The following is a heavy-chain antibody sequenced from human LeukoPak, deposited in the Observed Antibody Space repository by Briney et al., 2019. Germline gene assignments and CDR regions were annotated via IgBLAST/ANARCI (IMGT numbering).Heavy chain of an antibody. V-gene: IGHV3-49*04. CDR1: GFSFGDYA. CDR2: IRSKAYGGTT. CDR3: TREVVVITPHFDS. J-gene: IGHJ4*02. Sequence: PGRSLRLSCTASGFSFGDYAMTWVRQAPGKGLEWVGFIRSKAYGGTTESAASVKGRFTISRDDSKGIAYLQMNSLKTEDTAVYYCTREVVVITPHFDSWGQGTLVTVSS. D-gene: IGHD3-22*01.